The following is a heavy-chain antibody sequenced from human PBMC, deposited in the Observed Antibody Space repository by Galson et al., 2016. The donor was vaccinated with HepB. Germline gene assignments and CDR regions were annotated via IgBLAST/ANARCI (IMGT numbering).Heavy chain of an antibody. CDR3: ARDLYYDFRSDYSDYNYSAMDV. Sequence: SLRLSCAASRFTFSTYAMHWVRQAPGKGLEWVALISSDGYKKYYADSVKGRFTLSRDNSKNTVDLQMNSLRAEDTAVYYCARDLYYDFRSDYSDYNYSAMDVWGQGTTVTVSS. CDR1: RFTFSTYA. J-gene: IGHJ6*02. D-gene: IGHD3-3*01. CDR2: ISSDGYKK. V-gene: IGHV3-30-3*01.